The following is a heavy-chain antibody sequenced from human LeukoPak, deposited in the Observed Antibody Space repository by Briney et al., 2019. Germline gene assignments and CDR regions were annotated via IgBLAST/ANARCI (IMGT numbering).Heavy chain of an antibody. V-gene: IGHV3-21*01. D-gene: IGHD6-19*01. J-gene: IGHJ4*02. CDR2: ISPSSTCI. Sequence: GGSLRLSCAASGFTFSSYSMNWVRQAPGKGLEWVSSISPSSTCIYYADSMKGRFTISRDNAKNSLYLQMNSLRAEDTAVYYCARDSVWRGPPIAVAGTDFWGRGTLVTVSS. CDR3: ARDSVWRGPPIAVAGTDF. CDR1: GFTFSSYS.